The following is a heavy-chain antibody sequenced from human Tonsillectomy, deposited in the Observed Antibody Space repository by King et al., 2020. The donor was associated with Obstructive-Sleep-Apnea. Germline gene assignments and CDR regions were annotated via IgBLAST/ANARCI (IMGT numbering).Heavy chain of an antibody. CDR2: VSWDGGAT. CDR3: VRGRSYYYYDMDV. J-gene: IGHJ6*02. D-gene: IGHD3-16*01. Sequence: VQLVESGGVVVQPGGSLRLSCAASGFTLDDHTMHWVRQAPGKGLDWVSLVSWDGGATFYADSVKGRFTVPRDNSKNSLYLQMDILRTEDSALYFCVRGRSYYYYDMDVWGQGTPVTVSS. V-gene: IGHV3-43*01. CDR1: GFTLDDHT.